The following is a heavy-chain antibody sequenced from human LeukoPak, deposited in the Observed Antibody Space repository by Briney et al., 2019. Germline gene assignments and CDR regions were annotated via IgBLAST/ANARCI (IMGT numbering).Heavy chain of an antibody. CDR2: IYSGGST. D-gene: IGHD6-19*01. Sequence: GGSLRLSCAASGFTVSSNYLSWVRQAPGKGLEWVSVIYSGGSTYYADSVKGRFTISRDNSKNTLYLQMNSLRAEDTAVYYCARDDIAVAGQDYWGQGTLVTVFS. CDR3: ARDDIAVAGQDY. J-gene: IGHJ4*02. V-gene: IGHV3-66*01. CDR1: GFTVSSNY.